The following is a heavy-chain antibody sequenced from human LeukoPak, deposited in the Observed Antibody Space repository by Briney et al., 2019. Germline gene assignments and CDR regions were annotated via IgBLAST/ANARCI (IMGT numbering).Heavy chain of an antibody. V-gene: IGHV3-23*01. D-gene: IGHD5-18*01. Sequence: PTGGSLRLSCATSGFTFSSYAMSWVRQAPGKGLEWVSAIGGSGDATYYADSVKGRSTISRDKAKNTLYLQMNSLRAEDTAVYYCAKDRGYNSPLWYFDYWGQGTLVTVSS. CDR2: IGGSGDAT. CDR1: GFTFSSYA. J-gene: IGHJ4*02. CDR3: AKDRGYNSPLWYFDY.